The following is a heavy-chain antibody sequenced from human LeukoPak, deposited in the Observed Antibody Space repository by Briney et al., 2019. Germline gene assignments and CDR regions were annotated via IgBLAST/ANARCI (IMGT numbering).Heavy chain of an antibody. J-gene: IGHJ4*02. V-gene: IGHV3-30*18. CDR3: AKGSTVLSGS. CDR1: GFTFSSYG. Sequence: GGSLRLSCAASGFTFSSYGMHGVRPAPGKGLKWVAVISYDGSNKYYADSVKGRFTISRDNSKNTLYLQMNSLRAEDTAVYYCAKGSTVLSGSWGQGSLVTVSS. CDR2: ISYDGSNK. D-gene: IGHD3-16*01.